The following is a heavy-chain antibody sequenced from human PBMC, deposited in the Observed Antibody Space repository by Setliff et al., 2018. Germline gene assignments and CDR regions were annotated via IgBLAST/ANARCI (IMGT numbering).Heavy chain of an antibody. Sequence: SETLSLTCIVSGVSVSRHYWSWIRQPPGKTLEWIGYIYTSGSSGSTNYNSSLKSRVTISVDMSKNQFSLQLTSLTAADTAVYCCARGVSGVSWTPRYWGRGTLVTVSS. CDR2: IYTSGSSGST. V-gene: IGHV4-4*08. J-gene: IGHJ4*02. D-gene: IGHD2-15*01. CDR1: GVSVSRHY. CDR3: ARGVSGVSWTPRY.